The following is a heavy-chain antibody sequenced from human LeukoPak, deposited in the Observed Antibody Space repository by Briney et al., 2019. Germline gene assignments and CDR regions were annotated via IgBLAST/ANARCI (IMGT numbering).Heavy chain of an antibody. CDR3: ARGLAVAGTLDY. V-gene: IGHV1-69*13. CDR1: GGTFSSYA. CDR2: IIPIFGTA. J-gene: IGHJ4*02. Sequence: SVKVSCKASGGTFSSYAISWVRQAPGQGLEWMGGIIPIFGTANYAQKLQGRVTITADEATSTAYIELSSLTSEDTAVYYCARGLAVAGTLDYWGQGTLVTVSS. D-gene: IGHD6-19*01.